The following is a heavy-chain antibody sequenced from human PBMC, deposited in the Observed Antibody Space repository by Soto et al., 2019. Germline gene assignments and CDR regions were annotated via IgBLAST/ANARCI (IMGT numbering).Heavy chain of an antibody. V-gene: IGHV3-74*01. CDR3: ARGGLGTFLLDY. CDR1: GFTFSSHW. J-gene: IGHJ4*02. D-gene: IGHD3-16*01. Sequence: EVQLVESGGGSVQPGGSLRLSCAAFGFTFSSHWVHWVRQVPGKGLVWLSRINPDGTRTNYADSVKGRFAISRDNAENTVYLHMNSLRVEDSAAYYCARGGLGTFLLDYWGQGTLVSVSS. CDR2: INPDGTRT.